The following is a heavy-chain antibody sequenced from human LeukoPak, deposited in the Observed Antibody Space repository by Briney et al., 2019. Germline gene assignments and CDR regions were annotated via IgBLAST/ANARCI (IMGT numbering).Heavy chain of an antibody. CDR1: GFTFSSYA. J-gene: IGHJ4*02. D-gene: IGHD3-22*01. Sequence: GGSLRLSCAASGFTFSSYAMTWVRQAPGKGLEWVAVISYDGSNKYYADSVKGRFTISRDNSKNTLYLQMNSLRAEDTAVYYCARDLDYYDSSGYLDYWGQGTLVTVSS. CDR2: ISYDGSNK. CDR3: ARDLDYYDSSGYLDY. V-gene: IGHV3-30*04.